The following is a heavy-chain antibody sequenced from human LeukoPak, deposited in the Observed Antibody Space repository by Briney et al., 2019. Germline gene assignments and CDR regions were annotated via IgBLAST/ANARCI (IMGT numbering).Heavy chain of an antibody. D-gene: IGHD3-10*02. J-gene: IGHJ4*02. V-gene: IGHV1-18*01. CDR1: GYTFSSYG. CDR2: ISGYNGDT. CDR3: VRDGIGIAYVRYFDD. Sequence: GASVKVSCKTSGYTFSSYGISWVRQAPGHGLERRGWISGYNGDTNYAQNLQRRVTMTTDTSTNTVYMARRSANFEDHGLYYGVRDGIGIAYVRYFDDWGQGTRVTVSP.